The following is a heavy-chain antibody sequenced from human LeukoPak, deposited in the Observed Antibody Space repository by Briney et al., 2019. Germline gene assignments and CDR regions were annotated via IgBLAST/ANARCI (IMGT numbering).Heavy chain of an antibody. CDR2: IYYSGST. CDR1: GGSVSSGDYS. D-gene: IGHD3-10*01. V-gene: IGHV4-61*08. CDR3: AGYGSGSYYKAFDF. Sequence: SETLSLTCTVSGGSVSSGDYSWSWIRQPPGKGLEWIGYIYYSGSTNYNPSLKSRATTSIDMSKNQFSLKLTSMTAADTAVYYCAGYGSGSYYKAFDFWGQGILVTVSS. J-gene: IGHJ4*02.